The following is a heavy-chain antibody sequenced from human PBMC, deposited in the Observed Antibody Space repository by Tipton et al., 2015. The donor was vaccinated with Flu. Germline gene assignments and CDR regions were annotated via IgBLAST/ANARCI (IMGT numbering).Heavy chain of an antibody. CDR1: GGSVSSGVYY. Sequence: GSLRLSCTVSGGSVSSGVYYWSWIRQSPGKGLEWIGNLFDSGKVDYNPALSGRLTISVDPTKSQFSLRLRSVTAADTAVYYCTRRGWIWGQGTRVTVSS. CDR3: TRRGWI. CDR2: LFDSGKV. V-gene: IGHV4-61*08. D-gene: IGHD5-12*01. J-gene: IGHJ4*02.